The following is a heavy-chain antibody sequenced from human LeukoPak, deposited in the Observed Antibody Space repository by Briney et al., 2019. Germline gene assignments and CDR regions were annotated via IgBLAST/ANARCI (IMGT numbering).Heavy chain of an antibody. CDR3: ARQPIRYSGSYFDY. CDR2: IYYSGST. D-gene: IGHD1-26*01. V-gene: IGHV4-31*03. CDR1: GGSISSGGYY. Sequence: SETLSLTCTVSGGSISSGGYYWSWIRQHPGKGLEWIGYIYYSGSTYCNPSLKSRVTISVDTSKNQFSLKLSSVTAADTAVYYCARQPIRYSGSYFDYWGQGTLVTVSS. J-gene: IGHJ4*02.